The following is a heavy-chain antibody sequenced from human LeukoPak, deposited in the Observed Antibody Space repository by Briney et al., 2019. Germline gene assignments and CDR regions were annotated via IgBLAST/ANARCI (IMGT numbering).Heavy chain of an antibody. J-gene: IGHJ6*03. D-gene: IGHD3-3*01. V-gene: IGHV4-59*01. CDR1: GGSISSYY. CDR3: ARGSRYDFWSGYHSHTNYYYMDV. Sequence: PSETLSLTCTVSGGSISSYYWSWIRQPPGKGLEWIGYIYYSGSTNYKPSLKSRVTISVDTSKNQFSLKLSSVTAADTAVYYCARGSRYDFWSGYHSHTNYYYMDVWGKGTTVTVSS. CDR2: IYYSGST.